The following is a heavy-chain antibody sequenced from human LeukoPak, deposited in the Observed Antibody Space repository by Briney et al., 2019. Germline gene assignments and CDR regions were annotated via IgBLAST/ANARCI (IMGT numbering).Heavy chain of an antibody. V-gene: IGHV1-18*01. CDR3: ASDLVYVSGSRRKDYFDY. Sequence: ASVKVSCKSSGYTFTSYGISWVRPAPGQGLEGMGWICAYNGNTNYAQKLQGRVTMTTDTSTSTAYMELRSLRSDDTAVYYCASDLVYVSGSRRKDYFDYWGQGTLVTVSS. J-gene: IGHJ4*02. CDR1: GYTFTSYG. CDR2: ICAYNGNT. D-gene: IGHD5/OR15-5a*01.